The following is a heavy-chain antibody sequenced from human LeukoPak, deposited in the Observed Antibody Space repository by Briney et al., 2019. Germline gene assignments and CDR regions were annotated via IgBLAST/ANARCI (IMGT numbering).Heavy chain of an antibody. V-gene: IGHV3-30*02. D-gene: IGHD6-6*01. CDR1: GFTFSSYG. CDR3: AKDFLSIAAPSAEYFQH. J-gene: IGHJ1*01. CDR2: IRYDGSNK. Sequence: GGSLRLSCAASGFTFSSYGMHWVRQAPGKGLEWVAFIRYDGSNKYYADSVKGRFTISRDNSKNTLYLQMNSLRAEDTAVYYCAKDFLSIAAPSAEYFQHWGQGTLVTVSS.